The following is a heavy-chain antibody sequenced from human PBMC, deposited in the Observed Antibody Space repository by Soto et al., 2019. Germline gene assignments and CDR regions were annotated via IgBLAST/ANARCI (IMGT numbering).Heavy chain of an antibody. CDR2: VHHSWGS. CDR1: GGSISSYY. V-gene: IGHV4-59*08. D-gene: IGHD7-27*01. CDR3: AKNWNWGSLVH. Sequence: SETLSLTCTVSGGSISSYYWSWIRQPPGKGMEWIGYVHHSWGSTYNPSLQSRVAISLDTSKSQFSLKLSSVTAADTAVYYCAKNWNWGSLVHWGQGTLVTVSS. J-gene: IGHJ4*02.